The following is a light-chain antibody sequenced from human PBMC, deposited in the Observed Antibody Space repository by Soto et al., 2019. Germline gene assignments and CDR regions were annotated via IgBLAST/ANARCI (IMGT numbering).Light chain of an antibody. CDR3: CSYAGSPYV. CDR2: EDV. Sequence: QSALTQPASVSGSSGQSITISCTGTNTDVGSYNLVSWYQQRPGKVPRVIICEDVKRPPGVSHRFSGSKSGNSASLTISGLQADDEADYYCCSYAGSPYVFGTGTKVTVL. J-gene: IGLJ1*01. V-gene: IGLV2-23*01. CDR1: NTDVGSYNL.